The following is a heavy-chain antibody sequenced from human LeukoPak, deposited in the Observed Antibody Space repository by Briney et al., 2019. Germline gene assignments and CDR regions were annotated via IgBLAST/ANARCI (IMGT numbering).Heavy chain of an antibody. Sequence: SETLSLTCAVYGGSFSGYYWSWIRQPPGKGLEWIGEINHSGSTNYNPSLKSRVTISVDTSKNQFSLKLSSVTAADTAVYYCARAAAAGTRYNWFDPWGQGTLVTVSS. CDR3: ARAAAAGTRYNWFDP. CDR2: INHSGST. J-gene: IGHJ5*02. CDR1: GGSFSGYY. V-gene: IGHV4-34*01. D-gene: IGHD6-13*01.